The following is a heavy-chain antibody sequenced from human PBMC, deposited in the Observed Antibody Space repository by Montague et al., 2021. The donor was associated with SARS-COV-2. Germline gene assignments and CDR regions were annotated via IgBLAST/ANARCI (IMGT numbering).Heavy chain of an antibody. CDR3: ARDVGWYSSSWFDY. CDR2: IYYSGST. CDR1: GGSISSGGYY. D-gene: IGHD6-13*01. Sequence: TLSLTCTVSGGSISSGGYYWSWIRQHPGKGLEWIGYIYYSGSTYYNPSLKSRVTISVDTSKNQFSLKLSSVTAADTAVYYCARDVGWYSSSWFDYWGQGTLVTLSS. V-gene: IGHV4-31*03. J-gene: IGHJ4*02.